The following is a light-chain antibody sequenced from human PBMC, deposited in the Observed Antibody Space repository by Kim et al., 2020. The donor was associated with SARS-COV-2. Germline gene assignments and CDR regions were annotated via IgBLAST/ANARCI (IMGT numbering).Light chain of an antibody. J-gene: IGKJ2*01. CDR2: AAS. CDR1: QGISSY. V-gene: IGKV1-8*01. Sequence: SASTGDRVTITCRASQGISSYLAWYQQKPGKAPKLLIYAASTLQRGVPSRFSGSGSGTDFTLTISCLQSEDFATYYCQQYYSYPYTFGQGTKLEI. CDR3: QQYYSYPYT.